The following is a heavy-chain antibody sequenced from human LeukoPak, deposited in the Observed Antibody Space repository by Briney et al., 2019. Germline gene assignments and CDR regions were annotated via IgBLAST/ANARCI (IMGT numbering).Heavy chain of an antibody. D-gene: IGHD5-18*01. CDR3: ARVRYSYGYGFDY. Sequence: SETLSLTCTVSGGSISSYYWSWIRQPPGKGLEWIGYIYYSGSTNYNPSLKSRVTISVDTSKNQFSLKLSSVTAADTAVYYCARVRYSYGYGFDYWGQGTLVTVSS. CDR1: GGSISSYY. V-gene: IGHV4-59*12. CDR2: IYYSGST. J-gene: IGHJ4*02.